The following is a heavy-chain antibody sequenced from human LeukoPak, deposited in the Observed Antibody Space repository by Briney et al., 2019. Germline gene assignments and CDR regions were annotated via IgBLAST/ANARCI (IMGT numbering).Heavy chain of an antibody. CDR3: ASSLTTFGVAH. V-gene: IGHV1-18*01. J-gene: IGHJ4*02. CDR1: GYNFNTYG. D-gene: IGHD3-3*01. CDR2: ITMINGNT. Sequence: ASVKVSCKASGYNFNTYGLSWVRQAPGQGLEWMGWITMINGNTDYAEKLQGRVTMTIDTSTSTAYMELRSLRSDDTAVYYCASSLTTFGVAHWGQGTLLTVSS.